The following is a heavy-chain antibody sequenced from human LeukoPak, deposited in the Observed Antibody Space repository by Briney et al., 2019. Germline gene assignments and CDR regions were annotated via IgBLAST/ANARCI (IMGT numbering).Heavy chain of an antibody. J-gene: IGHJ6*02. CDR2: INHSGST. CDR3: ARGSGV. CDR1: GGSFSGYY. V-gene: IGHV4-34*01. Sequence: TSETLSLTCAVYGGSFSGYYWSWIRQPPGKGLEWIGEINHSGSTNYNPSLKSRVTISVDASKNQFSLKLSSVTAADTAVYCCARGSGVWGQGTTVTVSS.